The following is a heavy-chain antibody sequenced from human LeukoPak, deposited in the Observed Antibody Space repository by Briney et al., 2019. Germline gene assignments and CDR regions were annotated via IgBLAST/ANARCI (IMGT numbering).Heavy chain of an antibody. CDR3: ARVVVQWQPYYYYMDV. Sequence: ASVKVSCKASGYTFTSYGISWVRQAPGQGLDWMGWISAYNGNTNYAQKLQGRVTTTTDTSTSTAYMELRSLRSDDTAVYYCARVVVQWQPYYYYMDVWGKGTTVTVSS. J-gene: IGHJ6*03. D-gene: IGHD6-19*01. V-gene: IGHV1-18*01. CDR1: GYTFTSYG. CDR2: ISAYNGNT.